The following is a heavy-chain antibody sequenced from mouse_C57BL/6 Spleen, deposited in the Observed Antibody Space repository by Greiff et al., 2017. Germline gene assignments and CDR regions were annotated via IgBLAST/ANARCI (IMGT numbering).Heavy chain of an antibody. V-gene: IGHV1-80*01. CDR3: AREGGTTGYYFDY. CDR2: IYPGDGDT. Sequence: VQLQESGAELVKPGASVKISCKASGYAFSSYWMNWVKQRPGKGLEWIGQIYPGDGDTNYNGKFKGKATLTADKSSSTAYMQLSSLTSEDSAVYFCAREGGTTGYYFDYWGQGTTLTVSS. J-gene: IGHJ2*01. CDR1: GYAFSSYW. D-gene: IGHD4-1*01.